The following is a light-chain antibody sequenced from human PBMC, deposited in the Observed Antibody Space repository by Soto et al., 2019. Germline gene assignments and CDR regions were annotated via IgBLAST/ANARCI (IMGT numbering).Light chain of an antibody. CDR1: QGISSY. CDR2: AAS. Sequence: DIQLTQSPSFLSASVGDRVTITCRASQGISSYLAWYQQKPGKAPKLLIYAASTLQSGVPSRFSGSGFGTEFILTISSLQPEDFATYYCQRVNTYPLTFGGGTKVEI. J-gene: IGKJ4*01. CDR3: QRVNTYPLT. V-gene: IGKV1-9*01.